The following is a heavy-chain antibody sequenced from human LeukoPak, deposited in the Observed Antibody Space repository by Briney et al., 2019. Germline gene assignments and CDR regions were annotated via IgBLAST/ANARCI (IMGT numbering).Heavy chain of an antibody. CDR2: IYTSGNA. CDR3: ARDRRWFGTFDY. D-gene: IGHD3-10*01. V-gene: IGHV4-61*02. CDR1: GGSISSGSYY. J-gene: IGHJ4*02. Sequence: PSETLSLTCTVSGGSISSGSYYWSWIRQPAGTGLEWIGRIYTSGNANYNPSLKSRVTISLDTSKNQFSLKLSSVTAADTAVYYCARDRRWFGTFDYWGQGTLVTVSS.